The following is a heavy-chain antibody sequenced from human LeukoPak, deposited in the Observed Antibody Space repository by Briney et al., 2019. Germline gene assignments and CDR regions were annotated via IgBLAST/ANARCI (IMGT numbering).Heavy chain of an antibody. Sequence: PSETLSLTCTVSGGSISSSSYYWGWIRQPPGKGLEWVSSISSSSSYIYYADSVKGRFTISRDNARNSLYLQMNNLRVEDTAVYYCARGYTNYGYVFDIWGQGTMVTVSS. CDR2: ISSSSSYI. V-gene: IGHV3-21*04. J-gene: IGHJ3*02. CDR3: ARGYTNYGYVFDI. D-gene: IGHD4-11*01. CDR1: GGSISSSS.